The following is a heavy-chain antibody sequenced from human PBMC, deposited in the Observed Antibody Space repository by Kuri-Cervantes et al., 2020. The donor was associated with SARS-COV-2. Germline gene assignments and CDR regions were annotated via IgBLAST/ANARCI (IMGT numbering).Heavy chain of an antibody. CDR3: AKLVVVISGGFDY. CDR2: INQDGTER. V-gene: IGHV3-7*03. CDR1: RFTFSRNW. Sequence: GESLKISCAASRFTFSRNWMKWVRQTPGKGLEWVANINQDGTERYYVESVKAQFIISRDNAKNSLYLQMNSLRAEDTAVYYCAKLVVVISGGFDYWGQGTLVTVSS. D-gene: IGHD3-22*01. J-gene: IGHJ4*02.